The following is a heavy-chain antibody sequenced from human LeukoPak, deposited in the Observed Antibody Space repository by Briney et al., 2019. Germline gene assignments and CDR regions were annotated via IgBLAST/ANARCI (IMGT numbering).Heavy chain of an antibody. CDR2: INPNSGGT. Sequence: ASVKVSCKASGYTFTGYYMHWVRQAPGQGLEWMGWINPNSGGTNYAQKFQGWVTMTRDTSTSTVYMELSSLRSEDTAVYYCARDHGNPDWYFDLWGRGTLVTVSS. J-gene: IGHJ2*01. CDR3: ARDHGNPDWYFDL. CDR1: GYTFTGYY. V-gene: IGHV1-2*04.